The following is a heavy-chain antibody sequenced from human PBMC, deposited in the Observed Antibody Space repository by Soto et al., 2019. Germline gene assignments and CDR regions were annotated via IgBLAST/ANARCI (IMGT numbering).Heavy chain of an antibody. V-gene: IGHV1-3*01. Sequence: GASVKVSCKASAYTFTSYAMHWVRPAPGQRLEWMGWINAGNGNTKYSQKFQGRVTITRDTSASTAYMELSSLRSEDTAVYYCARDRALLWFGEFDYWGQGTLVTVSS. CDR3: ARDRALLWFGEFDY. J-gene: IGHJ4*02. CDR2: INAGNGNT. CDR1: AYTFTSYA. D-gene: IGHD3-10*01.